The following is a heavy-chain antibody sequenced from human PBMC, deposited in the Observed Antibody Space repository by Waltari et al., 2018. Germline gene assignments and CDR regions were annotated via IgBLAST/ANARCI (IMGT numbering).Heavy chain of an antibody. J-gene: IGHJ4*02. CDR3: AREKAEYGFFDY. CDR2: IYYSGST. V-gene: IGHV4-59*11. CDR1: GGSISSPY. Sequence: QVQLQESGPGLVKPSETLSLTCTVSGGSISSPYWSWIRQPPGKGLEWIGYIYYSGSTNYNPSLKSRVTISVDTSKNQFSLKLSSVTAADTAVYYCAREKAEYGFFDYWGQGTLVTVSS. D-gene: IGHD2-2*03.